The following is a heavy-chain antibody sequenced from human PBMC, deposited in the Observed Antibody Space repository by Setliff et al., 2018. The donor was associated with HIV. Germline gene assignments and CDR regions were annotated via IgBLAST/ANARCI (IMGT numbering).Heavy chain of an antibody. J-gene: IGHJ3*02. D-gene: IGHD2-21*02. V-gene: IGHV4-30-4*08. CDR1: GGSTSSANYY. Sequence: SETLSLTCTVSGGSTSSANYYWSWIRQPPGKGLEWIGYIYYNGNAYYYNPPLKSRVTISVDMSKNQFSLNLNSATAADTAVYYCARGQGCGGGCHYAFEMWGQGTMVTVSS. CDR2: IYYNGNAY. CDR3: ARGQGCGGGCHYAFEM.